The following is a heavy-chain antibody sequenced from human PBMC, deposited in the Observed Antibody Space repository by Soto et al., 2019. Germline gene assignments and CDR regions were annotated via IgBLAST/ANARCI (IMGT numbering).Heavy chain of an antibody. D-gene: IGHD2-2*01. CDR2: ISGSGGST. V-gene: IGHV3-23*01. CDR3: AKVGFCGSSTSCPYYYYGMDV. J-gene: IGHJ6*02. Sequence: EVQLLESGGGLVQPGGSLRLSCAASGFTFSSYAMSWVRQAPGKGLEWGSAISGSGGSTYYADSVKGRFTISRDKSKNTLYLQMNSLRAEDTAVYYCAKVGFCGSSTSCPYYYYGMDVWGQGTTVTVSS. CDR1: GFTFSSYA.